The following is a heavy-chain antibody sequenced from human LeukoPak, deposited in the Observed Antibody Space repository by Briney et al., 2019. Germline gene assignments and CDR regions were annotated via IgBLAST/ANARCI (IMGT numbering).Heavy chain of an antibody. V-gene: IGHV3-21*01. CDR1: GFTFSSYS. D-gene: IGHD3-22*01. CDR2: ISSSNSYI. CDR3: ARDPTTYYCDSSTHL. Sequence: GGSLRLSCAAPGFTFSSYSMNWVRQAPGKGREWVSYISSSNSYIYYADSVKGRFTLSRHKAKNSLYLQMNSLRAEDTAVYYCARDPTTYYCDSSTHLWGQGTLVTVSS. J-gene: IGHJ4*02.